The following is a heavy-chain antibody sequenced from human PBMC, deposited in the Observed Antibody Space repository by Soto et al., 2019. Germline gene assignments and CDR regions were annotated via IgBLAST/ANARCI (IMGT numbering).Heavy chain of an antibody. J-gene: IGHJ6*02. CDR2: IQSGGTT. CDR3: GRDDVLCYGGRWYGVPLDV. Sequence: EVQLVESGGGLVQPGGSLRLSCAASGFTVSSKYMTWVRQAPGKGLEWVSLIQSGGTTYYADSVKGRFTISRDTSEHSPHLQMDGLGVEDTAFYYWGRDDVLCYGGRWYGVPLDVWGQGTTVTVSS. V-gene: IGHV3-66*01. CDR1: GFTVSSKY. D-gene: IGHD3-10*01.